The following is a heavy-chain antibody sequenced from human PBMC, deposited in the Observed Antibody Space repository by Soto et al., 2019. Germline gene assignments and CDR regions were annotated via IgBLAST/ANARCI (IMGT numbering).Heavy chain of an antibody. CDR3: ARVVGFDT. CDR1: GFTFSDYY. J-gene: IGHJ5*02. Sequence: LRLSCAASGFTFSDYYMMWIRQAPGKGLECVSFISSDGSIIYYVDSVEGRFTISRDNTKNALYLQMNSLRAEDTAVYYCARVVGFDTWGQGTLVTVSS. V-gene: IGHV3-11*01. CDR2: ISSDGSII.